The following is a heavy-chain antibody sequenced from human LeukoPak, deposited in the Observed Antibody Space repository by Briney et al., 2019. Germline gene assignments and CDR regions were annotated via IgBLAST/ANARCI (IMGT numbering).Heavy chain of an antibody. CDR1: GYTFTSYG. CDR2: ISAYNGNT. J-gene: IGHJ6*04. D-gene: IGHD2-21*02. Sequence: ASVKVSCKASGYTFTSYGISWVRQAPGQGLEWMGWISAYNGNTNYAQKLQGRVTMTTDTSTSTAYMELRSLRSDDTAVYYCARVLVCGGAGYPPSMNVWGKGTTVPVPS. CDR3: ARVLVCGGAGYPPSMNV. V-gene: IGHV1-18*01.